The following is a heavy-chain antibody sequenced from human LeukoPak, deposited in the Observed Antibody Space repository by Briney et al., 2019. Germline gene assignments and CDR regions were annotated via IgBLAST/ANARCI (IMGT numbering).Heavy chain of an antibody. CDR2: MKPNSGNT. D-gene: IGHD3-10*01. CDR1: GYTFTSYD. Sequence: ASVKVSCKASGYTFTSYDINWVRHATGQGLEWMGLMKPNSGNTGYAQKLQGRVTMTRNTAISTAYMELSSLRSEDTAVYYCARAALWFGELFPADDWFDPWGQGTLVTVSS. CDR3: ARAALWFGELFPADDWFDP. J-gene: IGHJ5*02. V-gene: IGHV1-8*01.